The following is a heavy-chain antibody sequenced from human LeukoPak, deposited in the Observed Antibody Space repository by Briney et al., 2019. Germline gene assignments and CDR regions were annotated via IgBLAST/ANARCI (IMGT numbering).Heavy chain of an antibody. J-gene: IGHJ5*02. D-gene: IGHD3-3*01. CDR1: GFTFNNHA. V-gene: IGHV3-23*01. CDR2: ITGSGDGR. CDR3: AKDFLTYYYGSSVYYFAP. Sequence: GGSLRLSCAASGFTFNNHAMTWVRQAPGKGLEWVSVITGSGDGRYYADSVKGRFTISRDNSKNTLHLQMNSLRAEDTALYYCAKDFLTYYYGSSVYYFAPWGQGPLVAVSS.